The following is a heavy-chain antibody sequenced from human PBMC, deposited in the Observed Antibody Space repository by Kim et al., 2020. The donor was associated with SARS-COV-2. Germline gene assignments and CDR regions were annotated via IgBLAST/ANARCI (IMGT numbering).Heavy chain of an antibody. V-gene: IGHV5-51*01. CDR3: ATRLIQLSDAFDI. J-gene: IGHJ3*02. D-gene: IGHD5-18*01. Sequence: YRPSFQGQVTISADKSISTAYLQWSSLKASDTAMYYCATRLIQLSDAFDIWGQGTMVTVSS.